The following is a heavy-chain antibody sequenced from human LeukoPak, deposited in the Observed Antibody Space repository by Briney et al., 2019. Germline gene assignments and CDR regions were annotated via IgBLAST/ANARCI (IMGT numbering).Heavy chain of an antibody. CDR1: GFTLSSYT. V-gene: IGHV3-74*01. CDR2: ISSDASTI. Sequence: GGSLRLSCAASGFTLSSYTMNWVRQAPGKELLWVSCISSDASTINYADSVKGRFTISRDNAKNTLYLQMNNLRAEDTAVYYCAREDCDVGAVCSSLLDHWGRGTLVTVSS. D-gene: IGHD2-21*02. J-gene: IGHJ4*02. CDR3: AREDCDVGAVCSSLLDH.